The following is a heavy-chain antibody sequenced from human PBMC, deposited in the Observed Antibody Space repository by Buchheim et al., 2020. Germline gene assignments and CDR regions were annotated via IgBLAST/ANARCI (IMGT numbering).Heavy chain of an antibody. CDR2: ISHSGST. V-gene: IGHV4-4*02. CDR1: GGSISSSNW. D-gene: IGHD3-16*01. Sequence: QVQLQESGPGLVKPSGTLSLTCAVSGGSISSSNWCILVRQPPGKGLEWIGVISHSGSTNYNPSLKSRVAISLAKSKHQFSLKLSSVTAADTAVYYCAMITKRTAMDVWGQGTT. CDR3: AMITKRTAMDV. J-gene: IGHJ6*02.